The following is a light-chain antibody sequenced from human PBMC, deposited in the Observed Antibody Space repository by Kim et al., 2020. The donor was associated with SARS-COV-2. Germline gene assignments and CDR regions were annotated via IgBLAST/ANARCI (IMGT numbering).Light chain of an antibody. CDR2: GAS. J-gene: IGKJ1*01. V-gene: IGKV3-20*01. CDR1: QSLSSTY. CDR3: QQIAGSLWT. Sequence: IVLTQSPGTLSLSPGDRATLSCRASQSLSSTYLAWYQQKPGQAPRLLILGASSRATGVPDRFSGGGSGTDFTLTIIRVEPEDFAVYYCQQIAGSLWTFGEGTKVDIK.